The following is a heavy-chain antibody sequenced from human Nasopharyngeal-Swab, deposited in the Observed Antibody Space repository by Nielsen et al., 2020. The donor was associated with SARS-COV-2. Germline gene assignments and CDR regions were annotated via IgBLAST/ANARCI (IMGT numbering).Heavy chain of an antibody. D-gene: IGHD2-15*01. J-gene: IGHJ4*02. V-gene: IGHV3-73*01. Sequence: GGSLRLSCAASGFTFSGFAIYWVRQASGEGLEWVARIRSKGNKYATAYSASVKGRFIIFRDDPTNTAYLQMNSLKTEDTAMYYCTRCGGGCYSGRDYWGQGTLVTVSS. CDR2: IRSKGNKYAT. CDR3: TRCGGGCYSGRDY. CDR1: GFTFSGFA.